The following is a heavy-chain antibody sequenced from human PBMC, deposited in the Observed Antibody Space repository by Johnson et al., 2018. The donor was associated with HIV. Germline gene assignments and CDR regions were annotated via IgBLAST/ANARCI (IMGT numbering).Heavy chain of an antibody. CDR1: GFTFSSYW. J-gene: IGHJ3*02. Sequence: VQLVESGGALVQPGGSLRLSCAASGFTFSSYWMSWVRQAPGKGLEWVANIKQDGSEKYYVDSVKGRFTISRDNAKNSLYLQMNSLRPEDTAVYYCARASYYNFWSGLTDAFDIWGQGTMVTVSS. V-gene: IGHV3-7*01. D-gene: IGHD3-3*01. CDR3: ARASYYNFWSGLTDAFDI. CDR2: IKQDGSEK.